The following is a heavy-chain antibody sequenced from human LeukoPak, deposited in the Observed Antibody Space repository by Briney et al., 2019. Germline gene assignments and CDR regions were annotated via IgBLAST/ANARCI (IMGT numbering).Heavy chain of an antibody. Sequence: GGSLRLSCVASGFTFSSRDWMTWVRQAPGKGLEWVANIKQDGSEKNYVDSVKGRFTISRDNSKNTLSLQMNSLRAEDTAVYYCAKNRSPGYMDVWGKGTTVTISS. CDR3: AKNRSPGYMDV. J-gene: IGHJ6*03. V-gene: IGHV3-7*01. CDR1: GFTFSSRDW. D-gene: IGHD3-10*01. CDR2: IKQDGSEK.